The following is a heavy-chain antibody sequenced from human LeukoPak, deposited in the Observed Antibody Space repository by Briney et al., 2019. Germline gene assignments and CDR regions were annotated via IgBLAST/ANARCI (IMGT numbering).Heavy chain of an antibody. CDR2: INLDGSDR. Sequence: GRSLRLSCAVSGFTFGGYSMTWVRQAPGKGLEWVANINLDGSDRFYVGFVKGRFTISRDNADNSLYLQMNSLRAEDTAVYYCGRVIAGAIDYWGQGTLVTVSS. J-gene: IGHJ4*02. CDR1: GFTFGGYS. V-gene: IGHV3-7*01. CDR3: GRVIAGAIDY. D-gene: IGHD6-13*01.